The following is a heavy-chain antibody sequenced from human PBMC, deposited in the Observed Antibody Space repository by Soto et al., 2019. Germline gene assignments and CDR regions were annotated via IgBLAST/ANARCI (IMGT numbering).Heavy chain of an antibody. Sequence: PGGSLRLSCAASGFTFSSYTMNWVRQAPGKGLQWVSSISSSSTYIYYADSVKGRFTISRDNAKNSLYLQMNSLRAEDTAVYYCARDGFSGADGWFDPWGQGTLVTVSS. CDR1: GFTFSSYT. D-gene: IGHD3-10*01. CDR2: ISSSSTYI. CDR3: ARDGFSGADGWFDP. V-gene: IGHV3-21*04. J-gene: IGHJ5*02.